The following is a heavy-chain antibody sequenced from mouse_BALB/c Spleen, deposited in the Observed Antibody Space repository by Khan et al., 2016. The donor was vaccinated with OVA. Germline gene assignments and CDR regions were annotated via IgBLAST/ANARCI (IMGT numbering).Heavy chain of an antibody. Sequence: QVRLQQSGAELVKPGASVKLSCKASGYPLSSYWLHWVKQRPGQGLEWIGEIDPSDSFTNYNQKFKDKATLTIDKSSSTTYMQLSSLTSEDSAVYYCARSVHYGSSKWCAYWGQGTLVTVSA. D-gene: IGHD1-1*01. V-gene: IGHV1-69*02. CDR2: IDPSDSFT. J-gene: IGHJ3*01. CDR1: GYPLSSYW. CDR3: ARSVHYGSSKWCAY.